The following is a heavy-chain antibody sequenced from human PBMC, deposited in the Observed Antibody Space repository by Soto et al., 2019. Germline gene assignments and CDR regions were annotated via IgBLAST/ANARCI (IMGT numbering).Heavy chain of an antibody. V-gene: IGHV3-30*18. D-gene: IGHD2-8*02. CDR3: AKGLVGYVFGVQDYHYGMDV. CDR2: ISYDGSNK. J-gene: IGHJ6*02. Sequence: QVQLVESGEGVVQPGRSLRLSCAASRFTFSSYGMHWVRQAPGKGLEWVAAISYDGSNKNYADSVKGRFTISRDNSKNTLYLQMNGLRGEDTAVYHCAKGLVGYVFGVQDYHYGMDVWGQGTTVTVSS. CDR1: RFTFSSYG.